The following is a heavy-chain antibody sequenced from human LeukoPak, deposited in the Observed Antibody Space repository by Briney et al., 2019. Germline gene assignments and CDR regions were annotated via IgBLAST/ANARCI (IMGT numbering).Heavy chain of an antibody. CDR1: GFTFSTYG. CDR2: ISASGSTT. Sequence: GGSLRLSCAASGFTFSTYGMSWVRQAPGKGLEWVSAISASGSTTYYADSVKGRFTISRDNSKNTLYLQMNSLRAEDTAVYYCAELGITMIGGVWGKGTTVTISS. J-gene: IGHJ6*04. V-gene: IGHV3-23*01. D-gene: IGHD3-10*02. CDR3: AELGITMIGGV.